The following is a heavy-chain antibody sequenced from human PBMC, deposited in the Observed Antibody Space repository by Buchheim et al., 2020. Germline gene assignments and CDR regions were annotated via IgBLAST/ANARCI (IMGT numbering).Heavy chain of an antibody. V-gene: IGHV1-18*01. CDR1: GYRFTSYG. Sequence: QVQLVQSGAEVKKPGASVIVSCKASGYRFTSYGISWVRQAPGQGLEWMGWISGYSSATKYAQKLPGRVTMTTDTSTSTAYMELRSLRSDDTAVYYWARDLGPYGGNYWYFDLWGRGT. D-gene: IGHD4-23*01. J-gene: IGHJ2*01. CDR3: ARDLGPYGGNYWYFDL. CDR2: ISGYSSAT.